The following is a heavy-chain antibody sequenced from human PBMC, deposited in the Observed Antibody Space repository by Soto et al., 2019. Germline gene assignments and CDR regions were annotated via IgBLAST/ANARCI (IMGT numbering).Heavy chain of an antibody. Sequence: GGSLRLSCAASGFTFSSYSMNWVRQAPGKGLEWVSSISSSSSYIYYADSVKGRFTISRDNAKNSLYLQMNSLRAEDTAVYYCARRPHGYEGRFDYWGQGNLVTVSS. CDR1: GFTFSSYS. D-gene: IGHD5-18*01. CDR3: ARRPHGYEGRFDY. J-gene: IGHJ4*02. CDR2: ISSSSSYI. V-gene: IGHV3-21*01.